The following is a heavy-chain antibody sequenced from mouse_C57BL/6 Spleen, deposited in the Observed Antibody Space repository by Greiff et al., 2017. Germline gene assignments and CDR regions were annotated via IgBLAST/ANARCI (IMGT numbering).Heavy chain of an antibody. V-gene: IGHV1-62-2*01. CDR3: AKHEAGTRYYFYD. J-gene: IGHJ2*01. CDR2: FYTGSGSI. CDR1: GYTFTEYT. D-gene: IGHD2-14*01. Sequence: QVQLKQSGAELVKPGASVQLSCKASGYTFTEYTIHWVKQRSGQGLEWLGWFYTGSGSIKYNEKFKDKATFTADKSSHSVQMELSRLTSEDSAVYFWAKHEAGTRYYFYDWGPGTTLTASS.